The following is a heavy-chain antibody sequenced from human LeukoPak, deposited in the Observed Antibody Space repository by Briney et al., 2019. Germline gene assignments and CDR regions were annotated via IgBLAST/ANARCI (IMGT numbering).Heavy chain of an antibody. D-gene: IGHD1-1*01. J-gene: IGHJ2*01. CDR1: GFTFNNFA. V-gene: IGHV3-23*01. Sequence: GGSLRPSCAASGFTFNNFAMIWVRQAPGKGREWVSVISGSGNSTYYANSGKGRFTISRDNSKNTLYLQINSVRGEDTAVYHCVKDSSNWYWYFDLWGRGTLVTVSS. CDR2: ISGSGNST. CDR3: VKDSSNWYWYFDL.